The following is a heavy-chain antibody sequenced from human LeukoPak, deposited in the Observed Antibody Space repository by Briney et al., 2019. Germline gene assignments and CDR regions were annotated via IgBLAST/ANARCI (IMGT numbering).Heavy chain of an antibody. V-gene: IGHV1-46*01. CDR2: INPSGGST. CDR3: AKGSSAWNEVFHFDY. D-gene: IGHD6-19*01. J-gene: IGHJ4*02. CDR1: GYTFTSYY. Sequence: ASVKVSCKASGYTFTSYYMHWVRQAPGQGLEWMGIINPSGGSTSYAQKFQGRVTMTRDMSTSTDYMELSSLRAEDMALYYCAKGSSAWNEVFHFDYWGQGTLVTVSS.